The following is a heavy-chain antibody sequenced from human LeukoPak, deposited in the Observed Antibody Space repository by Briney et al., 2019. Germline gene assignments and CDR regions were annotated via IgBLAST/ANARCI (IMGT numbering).Heavy chain of an antibody. CDR3: ATVSRVAAGWHKKRYYYYYMDV. CDR1: GGSISSYY. V-gene: IGHV4-59*01. D-gene: IGHD5-24*01. J-gene: IGHJ6*03. Sequence: SETLSLTCTVSGGSISSYYLSWIRQPPGKGLEWIGYIYYSGSTNYNPSLKSRVTISVDTSKNQFSLKLSSVTAADTAVYYCATVSRVAAGWHKKRYYYYYMDVWGKGTTVTVSS. CDR2: IYYSGST.